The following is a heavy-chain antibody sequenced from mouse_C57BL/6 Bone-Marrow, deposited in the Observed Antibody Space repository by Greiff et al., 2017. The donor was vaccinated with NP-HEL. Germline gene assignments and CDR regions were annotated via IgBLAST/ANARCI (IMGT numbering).Heavy chain of an antibody. J-gene: IGHJ3*01. CDR2: IDPATGTT. CDR3: ARSTDYYGCSYEAY. Sequence: EVQLQESVAELVRPGASVKLSCTASGFNIKNTYMHWVKQRPEQGLEWIGRIDPATGTTKSAPKLQGKATITADTSSNTAYLQLSRLTSEDTAIYYCARSTDYYGCSYEAYWGQGTLVTVSA. CDR1: GFNIKNTY. D-gene: IGHD1-1*01. V-gene: IGHV14-3*01.